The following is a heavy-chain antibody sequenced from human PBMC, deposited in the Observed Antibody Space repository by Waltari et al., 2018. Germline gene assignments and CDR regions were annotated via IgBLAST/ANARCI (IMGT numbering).Heavy chain of an antibody. D-gene: IGHD3-10*01. V-gene: IGHV4-34*01. Sequence: QVQLQQWGAGLLKPSETLSLTCAVYGGSFSGYYWSWIRQPPGKGLEWIGEINHSGSTNYNPSLKSRVTISVDTSKNQFSLKLSSVTAADTAVYYCASRSITMVRGVIIHWGQGTLVTVSS. J-gene: IGHJ4*02. CDR1: GGSFSGYY. CDR2: INHSGST. CDR3: ASRSITMVRGVIIH.